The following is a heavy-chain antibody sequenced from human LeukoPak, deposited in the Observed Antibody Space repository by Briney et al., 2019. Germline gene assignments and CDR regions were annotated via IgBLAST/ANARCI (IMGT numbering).Heavy chain of an antibody. CDR1: GFPFSNYF. D-gene: IGHD3-3*01. V-gene: IGHV3-23*01. CDR2: ISAGGGDT. Sequence: PGGSLRLSCAASGFPFSNYFMSWVRQAPGKGLEWVSGISAGGGDTYYAESVKGRFTISRDNSKNMVDLQINSLRAEDTAVYYCAEWFLNRYFHRWGQGTLVTVSS. CDR3: AEWFLNRYFHR. J-gene: IGHJ1*01.